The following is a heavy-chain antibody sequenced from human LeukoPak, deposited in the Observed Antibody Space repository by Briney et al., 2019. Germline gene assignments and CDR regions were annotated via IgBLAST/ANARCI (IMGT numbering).Heavy chain of an antibody. CDR2: IYYSGST. V-gene: IGHV4-34*01. D-gene: IGHD4-23*01. J-gene: IGHJ4*02. CDR1: GGSFSGYY. CDR3: ARENSGTNYFDY. Sequence: SETLSLTCAVYGGSFSGYYWSWIRQPPGKGLEWIGSIYYSGSTYYNPSLKSRVTISVDTSKNQFSLKLSSVTAADTAVYYCARENSGTNYFDYWGQGTLVTVSS.